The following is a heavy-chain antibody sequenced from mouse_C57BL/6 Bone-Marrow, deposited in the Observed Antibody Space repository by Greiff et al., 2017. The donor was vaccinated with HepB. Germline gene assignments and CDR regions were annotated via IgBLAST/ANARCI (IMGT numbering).Heavy chain of an antibody. CDR3: ARRGYDPWFAY. CDR1: GYTFTSYW. J-gene: IGHJ3*01. V-gene: IGHV1-59*01. Sequence: VKLQQPGAELVRPGTSVKLSCKASGYTFTSYWMHWVKQRPGQGLEWIGVIDPSDSYTNYNQKFKGKATLTVDTSSSTAYMQLSSLTSEDSAVYYCARRGYDPWFAYWGQGTLVTVSA. D-gene: IGHD2-2*01. CDR2: IDPSDSYT.